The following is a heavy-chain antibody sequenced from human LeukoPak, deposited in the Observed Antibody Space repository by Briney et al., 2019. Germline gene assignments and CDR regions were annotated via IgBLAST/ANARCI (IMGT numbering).Heavy chain of an antibody. J-gene: IGHJ4*02. CDR1: GYTLTELS. Sequence: GASVTVSCKVSGYTLTELSMHWVRQAPGKGLEWMGGFYPEDGETIYAQKFQGRVTMTEDTSTDTAYMELSSLRSEDTAVYYCATYCSSTSCYFYYFDYWGQGTLVTVSS. CDR3: ATYCSSTSCYFYYFDY. D-gene: IGHD2-2*01. CDR2: FYPEDGET. V-gene: IGHV1-24*01.